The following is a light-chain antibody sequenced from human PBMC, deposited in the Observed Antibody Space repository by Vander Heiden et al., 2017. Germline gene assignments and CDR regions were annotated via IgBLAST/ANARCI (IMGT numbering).Light chain of an antibody. CDR1: QGVSSY. CDR2: DAS. CDR3: QQRSNWPIT. J-gene: IGKJ5*01. V-gene: IGKV3-11*01. Sequence: EIVLPQSPATLSLSQGERVTLSCRASQGVSSYLAWYQQKPGQAPRRLIYDASNRATGIPARFSGSGSGTDFTLTISSLEPEDFAVYYCQQRSNWPITFGQGTRLEIK.